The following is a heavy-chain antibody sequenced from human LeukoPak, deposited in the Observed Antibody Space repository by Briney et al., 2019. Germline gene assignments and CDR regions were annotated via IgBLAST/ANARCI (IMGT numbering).Heavy chain of an antibody. V-gene: IGHV4-59*12. CDR1: GGSISSYY. CDR2: IYYSGST. D-gene: IGHD3-16*01. J-gene: IGHJ3*01. CDR3: AGGAFGHAFDV. Sequence: SETLSLTCTVSGGSISSYYWSWIRQPPGKGLEWIGYIYYSGSTNYNPSLKSRVTISVDTSKNQFSLQLNSVTPEDTAVYYCAGGAFGHAFDVWGQGTMVTVS.